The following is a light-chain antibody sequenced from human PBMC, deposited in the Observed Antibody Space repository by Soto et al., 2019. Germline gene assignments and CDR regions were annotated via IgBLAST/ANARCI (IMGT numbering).Light chain of an antibody. CDR3: QQYDSYPLT. V-gene: IGKV1-39*01. CDR2: AAS. CDR1: QSISSY. Sequence: DIQMTQSPSSLSASVGDRVTITCRASQSISSYLNWYQQKPGKAPKLLIYAASSLQSGVPSRFSGSGSGTEFTLTISSLQPEDFATYYCQQYDSYPLTFGGGTRLEIK. J-gene: IGKJ5*01.